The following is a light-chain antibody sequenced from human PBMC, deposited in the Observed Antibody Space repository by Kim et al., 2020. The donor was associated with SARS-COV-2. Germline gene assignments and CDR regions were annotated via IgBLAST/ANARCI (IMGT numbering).Light chain of an antibody. V-gene: IGKV3-20*01. CDR3: QQYGSSPVT. J-gene: IGKJ2*01. CDR1: QSVSRSY. CDR2: GAS. Sequence: FAPGESATLAGRCSQSVSRSYLAWYQQKPGQAPRLLSYGASSRATCLPDRFSGSWSGTDFTLTISRLEPEDFAVDYCQQYGSSPVTFGQGTKLEI.